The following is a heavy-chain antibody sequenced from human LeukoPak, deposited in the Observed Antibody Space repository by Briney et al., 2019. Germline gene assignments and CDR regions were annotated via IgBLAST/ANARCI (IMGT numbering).Heavy chain of an antibody. CDR2: ISSSSSYI. J-gene: IGHJ3*02. CDR3: AKSNGYGLIDI. D-gene: IGHD3-22*01. Sequence: GGSLRLSCAASGFTFSSYSMNWVRQAPGKGLEWVSSISSSSSYIYYADSVKGRFTISRDNSKNTLYLQMNSLRAEDTAVYYCAKSNGYGLIDIWGQGTMVTVSS. V-gene: IGHV3-21*01. CDR1: GFTFSSYS.